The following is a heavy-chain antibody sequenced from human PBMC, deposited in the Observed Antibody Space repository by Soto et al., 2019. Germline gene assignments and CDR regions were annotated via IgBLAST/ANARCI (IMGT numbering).Heavy chain of an antibody. Sequence: ASVKVSCKASGYTFTFYGLSWVRQAPGQGLEWMGWINTYNGDTNYIQRLQGRVTMTTDTSTSTAYMELRSLRSDDTAVYYCARDFHWSGGSWSDDCFDPWGQGTLVTVSS. D-gene: IGHD2-15*01. CDR2: INTYNGDT. CDR3: ARDFHWSGGSWSDDCFDP. V-gene: IGHV1-18*01. CDR1: GYTFTFYG. J-gene: IGHJ5*02.